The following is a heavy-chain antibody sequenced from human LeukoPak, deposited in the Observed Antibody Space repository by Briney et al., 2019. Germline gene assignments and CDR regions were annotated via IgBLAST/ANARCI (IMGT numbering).Heavy chain of an antibody. CDR1: GFTFSSYA. CDR2: ISYDGSNK. D-gene: IGHD3-22*01. CDR3: ARDPDSSGYYGPGDY. V-gene: IGHV3-30-3*01. J-gene: IGHJ4*02. Sequence: GGSLRLSCAASGFTFSSYAMHWVRQAPGKGLEWVAVISYDGSNKYYADSVKGRFTISRDNSKNTLYLQMNSLRAEDTAVYYCARDPDSSGYYGPGDYWGQGTLVTVSS.